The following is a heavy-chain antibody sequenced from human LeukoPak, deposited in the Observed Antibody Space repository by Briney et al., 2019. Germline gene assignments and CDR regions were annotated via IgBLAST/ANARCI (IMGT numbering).Heavy chain of an antibody. CDR2: IYYSGST. CDR1: GGSISSGGYY. CDR3: ARDDRYGSGSPQETYGMDV. J-gene: IGHJ6*02. V-gene: IGHV4-31*03. Sequence: PSQTLSLTCTVSGGSISSGGYYWSWIRQHPGKSLEWIGYIYYSGSTYYNPSLKSRVTISVDTSKNQFSLKLSSVTAADTAVYYCARDDRYGSGSPQETYGMDVWGQGTTVTVSS. D-gene: IGHD3-10*01.